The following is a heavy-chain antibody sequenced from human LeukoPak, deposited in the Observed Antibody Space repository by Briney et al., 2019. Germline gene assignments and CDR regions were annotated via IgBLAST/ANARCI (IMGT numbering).Heavy chain of an antibody. CDR3: AVDNSGSYFLFDN. CDR1: GGSITSGSYY. CDR2: VYHTGIS. V-gene: IGHV4-30-2*01. D-gene: IGHD1-26*01. Sequence: SQTLSLTCTVSGGSITSGSYYWTWIRQPPGKGLEWLGYVYHTGISYYNPSLQSRVTIPVDTSKNQFSLRLTSVTAADTAVYYCAVDNSGSYFLFDNWGQGTLVTVSS. J-gene: IGHJ4*02.